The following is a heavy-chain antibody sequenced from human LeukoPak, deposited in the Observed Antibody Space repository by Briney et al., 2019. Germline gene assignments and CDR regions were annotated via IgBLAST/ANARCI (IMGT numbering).Heavy chain of an antibody. J-gene: IGHJ1*01. V-gene: IGHV3-23*01. CDR2: ISGSGGST. Sequence: GESLRLSCAASGFTFSSYAMSWVRQAPGKGLEWVSAISGSGGSTYYADSVKGRFTISRDNSKNTLYLQMNSLRAEDTAVYYCAKGGLGDDSSGYYPNILHRHRHKYFQHWGQGTLVTVSS. CDR3: AKGGLGDDSSGYYPNILHRHRHKYFQH. CDR1: GFTFSSYA. D-gene: IGHD3-22*01.